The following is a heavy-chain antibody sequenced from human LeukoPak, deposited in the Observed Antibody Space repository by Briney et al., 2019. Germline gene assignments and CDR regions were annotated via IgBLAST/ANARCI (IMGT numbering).Heavy chain of an antibody. V-gene: IGHV3-11*01. CDR2: ISSSGSTI. CDR3: ARRLKYRLEGYYYYYMDV. Sequence: GGSLRLSCAASGFTFSDYYMSWIRQAPGKGLEWVSYISSSGSTIYYADSVKGRFTISRDNGKNSLYLQMNSLRAEDTAVYYCARRLKYRLEGYYYYYMDVWGKGTTVTVSS. J-gene: IGHJ6*03. D-gene: IGHD3-3*01. CDR1: GFTFSDYY.